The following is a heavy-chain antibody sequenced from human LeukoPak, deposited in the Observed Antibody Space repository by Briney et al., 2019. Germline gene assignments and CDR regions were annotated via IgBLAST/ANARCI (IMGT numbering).Heavy chain of an antibody. D-gene: IGHD1-26*01. J-gene: IGHJ4*02. CDR3: ARDGGMGSGSYGASG. V-gene: IGHV3-21*01. CDR2: ISSGSSYI. CDR1: GFTFSSYS. Sequence: GGSLRLSCAASGFTFSSYSMNWVRQAPGKGLEWVSSISSGSSYIYYADSVKGRFTISRDNAKNSLYLQMNSLRAEDTAVYYCARDGGMGSGSYGASGWGQGTLVTVSS.